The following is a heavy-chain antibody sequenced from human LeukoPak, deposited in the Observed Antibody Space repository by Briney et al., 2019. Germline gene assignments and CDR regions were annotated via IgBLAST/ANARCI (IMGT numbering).Heavy chain of an antibody. V-gene: IGHV4-30-2*01. CDR1: GGSLSSGGYS. CDR2: IYHSGST. Sequence: SQTLSLTCAVSGGSLSSGGYSWSWIRQPPGKGLEWIGYIYHSGSTYYNPSLKSRVTISVDRSKNQFSLKLSSVTAADTAVYYCAREGAYNWFDPWGQGTLVTVSS. D-gene: IGHD1-26*01. CDR3: AREGAYNWFDP. J-gene: IGHJ5*02.